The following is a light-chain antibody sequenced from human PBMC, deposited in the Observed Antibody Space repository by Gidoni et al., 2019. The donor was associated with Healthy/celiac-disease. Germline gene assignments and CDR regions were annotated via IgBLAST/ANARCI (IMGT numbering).Light chain of an antibody. V-gene: IGKV1-39*01. CDR2: AAS. Sequence: DIQMTQSPSSLSASVGDRVTITCRESQSISNYLNWYQQKPGKAPKLLIYAASSLQSWVPSRFSGSGSGTDFTLTISSLQPEDFATYYCQQSYSTPRTFGQGTKVEIK. CDR3: QQSYSTPRT. J-gene: IGKJ1*01. CDR1: QSISNY.